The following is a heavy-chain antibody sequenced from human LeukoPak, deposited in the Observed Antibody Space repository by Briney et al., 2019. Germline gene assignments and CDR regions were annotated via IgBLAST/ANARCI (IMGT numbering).Heavy chain of an antibody. J-gene: IGHJ4*02. CDR1: GGSISSYY. CDR2: IYYSGST. CDR3: ARRAYYYDF. Sequence: SETLSLSCTVSGGSISSYYWSWIRQPPGKGLEWIGYIYYSGSTNYNPSLKSRVTISVDTSKNQFSLKLSSVTAADTALYYCARRAYYYDFWGQGALVTVSS. V-gene: IGHV4-59*08.